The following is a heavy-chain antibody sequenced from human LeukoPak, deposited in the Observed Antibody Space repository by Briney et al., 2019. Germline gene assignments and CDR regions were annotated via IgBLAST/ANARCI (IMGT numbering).Heavy chain of an antibody. D-gene: IGHD3-22*01. V-gene: IGHV4-59*12. CDR3: VRDYYDSSGWGYFDY. J-gene: IGHJ4*02. CDR1: GGSISSYY. Sequence: SETLSLTCTVSGGSISSYYWSWIRQPPGKGLEWIGYIYYSGSTNYNPSLKSRVTISVDTSKNQFSLKLSSVTAADTAVYYCVRDYYDSSGWGYFDYWGQGALVTVSS. CDR2: IYYSGST.